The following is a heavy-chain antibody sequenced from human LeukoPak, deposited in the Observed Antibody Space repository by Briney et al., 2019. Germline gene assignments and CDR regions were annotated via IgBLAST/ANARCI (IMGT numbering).Heavy chain of an antibody. Sequence: GGSLRLSCAPCGFRLCNSSMQWVPQAPGKGLEWVAVLWYDGSNKFYGDSVKGPFTISRDKTKSTLYLQMNSLRAENTAVYYCVKGNGNNNGVFDYWGQGTLFTVSS. CDR3: VKGNGNNNGVFDY. J-gene: IGHJ4*02. V-gene: IGHV3-33*03. CDR2: LWYDGSNK. D-gene: IGHD1/OR15-1a*01. CDR1: GFRLCNSS.